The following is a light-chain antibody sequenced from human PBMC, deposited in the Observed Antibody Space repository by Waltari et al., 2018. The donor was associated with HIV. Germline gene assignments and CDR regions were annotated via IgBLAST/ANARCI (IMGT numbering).Light chain of an antibody. Sequence: DIQMTQSPSSLSASVGDRITISCRASQDIGSYLNWYRHRPGTAPQLLIYVASNLQTGVPSRFSDSGSGTEFSLSIDGLQRDDFATYFCQQSYTTPRTFGLGTKVE. CDR1: QDIGSY. V-gene: IGKV1-39*01. CDR3: QQSYTTPRT. J-gene: IGKJ1*01. CDR2: VAS.